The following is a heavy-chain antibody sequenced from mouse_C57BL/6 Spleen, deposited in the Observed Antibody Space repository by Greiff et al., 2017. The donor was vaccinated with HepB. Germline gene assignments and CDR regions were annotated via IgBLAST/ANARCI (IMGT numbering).Heavy chain of an antibody. V-gene: IGHV5-6*01. CDR1: GFTFSSYG. J-gene: IGHJ4*01. Sequence: EVKLVESGGDLVKPGGSLKLSCAASGFTFSSYGMSWVRQTPDKRLEWVATISSGGSYTYYPDSVKGRFTISRDNAKNTLYLQMSSLKSEDTAMYYCARTGTGRGWYAMDYWGQGTSVTVSS. D-gene: IGHD4-1*01. CDR2: ISSGGSYT. CDR3: ARTGTGRGWYAMDY.